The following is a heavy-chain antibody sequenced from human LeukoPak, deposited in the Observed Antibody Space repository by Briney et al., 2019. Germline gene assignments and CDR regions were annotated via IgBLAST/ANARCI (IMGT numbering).Heavy chain of an antibody. Sequence: GGSLRLSCAASGFSFSSYDMNWVRQAPGKGLEWIAFISSTANIKYHADSVKGRFTISRDTVKNSLYLRMNSLRDEDTAVYFCARDRSAYFDSWGQGTLVIVSS. CDR2: ISSTANIK. J-gene: IGHJ4*02. CDR1: GFSFSSYD. V-gene: IGHV3-48*03. CDR3: ARDRSAYFDS.